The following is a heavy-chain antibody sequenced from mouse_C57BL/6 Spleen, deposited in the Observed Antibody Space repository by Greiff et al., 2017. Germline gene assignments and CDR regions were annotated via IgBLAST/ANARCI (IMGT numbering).Heavy chain of an antibody. CDR2: SRNKANDYTT. Sequence: EVMLVESGGGLVQSGRSLRLSCATSGFTFSDFYMEWVRQAPGKGLEWIAASRNKANDYTTEYSASVKGRFIVSRDTSQSILYLQMNALRAEDTAIYYCARDGELGQDYAMGYWGQGTSVTVSS. J-gene: IGHJ4*01. CDR3: ARDGELGQDYAMGY. D-gene: IGHD4-1*01. CDR1: GFTFSDFY. V-gene: IGHV7-1*01.